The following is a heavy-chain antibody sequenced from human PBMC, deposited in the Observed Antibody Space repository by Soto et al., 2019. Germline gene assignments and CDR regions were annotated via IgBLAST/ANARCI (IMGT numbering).Heavy chain of an antibody. CDR3: ARYWHSYSLNYYRGMDV. J-gene: IGHJ6*02. D-gene: IGHD5-18*01. V-gene: IGHV5-51*01. CDR2: IYPVDSDT. Sequence: GESLKISCKGSGYNFATDWIGWVRQMPGKGLEWMGIIYPVDSDTRYSPSFQGQVTISADKSISTAYLQWSSLKASDTAMYYCARYWHSYSLNYYRGMDVWGQVTTVTVSS. CDR1: GYNFATDW.